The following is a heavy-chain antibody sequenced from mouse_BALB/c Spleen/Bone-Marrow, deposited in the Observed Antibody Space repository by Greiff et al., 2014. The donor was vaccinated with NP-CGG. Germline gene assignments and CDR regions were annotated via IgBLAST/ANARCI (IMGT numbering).Heavy chain of an antibody. D-gene: IGHD1-2*01. J-gene: IGHJ4*01. CDR2: IWADGST. V-gene: IGHV2-9*02. CDR1: GFSLTNYG. Sequence: VMLVESGPGLVAPSQSLSITCTVSGFSLTNYGVHWVRQPPGKGLEWLGVIWADGSTNYNSALMSRLSISKDNSKSQVFFKMNSLKTDHTAMYYCARITTATGAMDYWGQGTSVTVSS. CDR3: ARITTATGAMDY.